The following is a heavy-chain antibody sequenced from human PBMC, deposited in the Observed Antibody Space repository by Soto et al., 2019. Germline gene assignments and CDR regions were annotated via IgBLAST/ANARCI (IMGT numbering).Heavy chain of an antibody. J-gene: IGHJ4*02. CDR3: ATSGGGWYLY. D-gene: IGHD6-19*01. CDR1: GYTYGSYD. CDR2: LNPNSGDT. Sequence: ASVKVSCKASGYTYGSYDMNWVRQATGQGLEWMGWLNPNSGDTGYAQKFQGRVTLTRNTSINTAYIELSSLTSDDTAVYYCATSGGGWYLYWGQGTLVTVSS. V-gene: IGHV1-8*01.